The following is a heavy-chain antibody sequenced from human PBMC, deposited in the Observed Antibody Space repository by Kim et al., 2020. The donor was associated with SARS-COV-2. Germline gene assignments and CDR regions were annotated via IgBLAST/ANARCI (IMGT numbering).Heavy chain of an antibody. D-gene: IGHD2-2*01. CDR1: GHTLTSYG. CDR3: ARGAKETSSWMDS. V-gene: IGHV1-18*04. CDR2: MSAYSGQT. Sequence: ASVKVSCKASGHTLTSYGITWARQAAGKGLEWMGWMSAYSGQTESLQKYRDRLIMSADTFTNTAYLELRSLRSDDTAIYYCARGAKETSSWMDSWGQGPLVIVTS. J-gene: IGHJ5*01.